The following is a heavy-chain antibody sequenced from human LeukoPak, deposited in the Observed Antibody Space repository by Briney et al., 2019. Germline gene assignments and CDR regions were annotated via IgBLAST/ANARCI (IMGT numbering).Heavy chain of an antibody. J-gene: IGHJ6*02. CDR2: ISYDGSNK. V-gene: IGHV3-30-3*01. CDR3: ARDNMAAAGNSYYYGLDV. D-gene: IGHD6-13*01. CDR1: GFTFSSHV. Sequence: GGSLRLSCAASGFTFSSHVMHWVRQAPGKGLEWVAVISYDGSNKHYADSVKGRFTISRDNSKNTLYLQMTSLRAEDTAVYYCARDNMAAAGNSYYYGLDVWGQGTTVTVSS.